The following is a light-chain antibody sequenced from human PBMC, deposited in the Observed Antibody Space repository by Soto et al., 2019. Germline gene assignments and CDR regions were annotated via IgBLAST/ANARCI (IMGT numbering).Light chain of an antibody. CDR1: SSDIGAYNS. V-gene: IGLV2-14*01. CDR3: SSRTTSNPYV. CDR2: EVS. J-gene: IGLJ1*01. Sequence: QSALTQPASVSGSPGQSITISGTGTSSDIGAYNSVSWYQQHPGKAHKLMIYEVSNRPSGVSNRFSASKSGNTASLTISGLQAEDEADYYCSSRTTSNPYVFGNGTKVTVL.